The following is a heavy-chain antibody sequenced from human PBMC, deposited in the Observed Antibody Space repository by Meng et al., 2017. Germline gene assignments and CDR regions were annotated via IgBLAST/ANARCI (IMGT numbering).Heavy chain of an antibody. Sequence: GESLKISCAASGFTFDDYGMSWVRQAPGKGLEWVSGINWNGGSTGYADSVKGRFTISRDNAKNSLYLQMNSLRAEDTALYYCARDLSWRLRLGELSLSWFDYWGQGKLVT. D-gene: IGHD3-16*02. CDR3: ARDLSWRLRLGELSLSWFDY. J-gene: IGHJ4*02. CDR2: INWNGGST. V-gene: IGHV3-20*04. CDR1: GFTFDDYG.